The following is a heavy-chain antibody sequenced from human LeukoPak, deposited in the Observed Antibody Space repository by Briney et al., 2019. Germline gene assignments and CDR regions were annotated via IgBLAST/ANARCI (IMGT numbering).Heavy chain of an antibody. D-gene: IGHD2-2*01. J-gene: IGHJ4*02. CDR1: GFTFSDHA. V-gene: IGHV3-7*01. Sequence: LGGSLRLSCAASGFTFSDHAMIWVRQAPGKGLEWVANIKQDGSEKYYVDSVKGRFTISRDNAKNSLYLQMNSLRAEDTAVYYCARIPAAAIAGYYFDYWGQGTLVTVSS. CDR2: IKQDGSEK. CDR3: ARIPAAAIAGYYFDY.